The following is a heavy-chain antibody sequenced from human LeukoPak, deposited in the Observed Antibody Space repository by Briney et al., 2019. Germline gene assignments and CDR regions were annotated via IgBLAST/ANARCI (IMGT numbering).Heavy chain of an antibody. CDR2: IYPGDSDT. J-gene: IGHJ4*02. V-gene: IGHV5-51*01. CDR1: GYSFTSYW. D-gene: IGHD3-22*01. CDR3: ARAGYYDSSGQYYFDY. Sequence: GESLKISCKGSGYSFTSYWIGWVRQMPGKGLERMGIIYPGDSDTRYSPSFQGQVTISADKSISTAYLQWSSLKASDTAMYYCARAGYYDSSGQYYFDYWGQGTLVTVSS.